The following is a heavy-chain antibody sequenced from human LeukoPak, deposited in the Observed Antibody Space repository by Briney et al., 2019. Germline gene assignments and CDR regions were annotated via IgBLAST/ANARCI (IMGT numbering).Heavy chain of an antibody. D-gene: IGHD1-26*01. V-gene: IGHV4-59*12. J-gene: IGHJ4*02. CDR2: IHYGGST. CDR1: EGSLGIDF. Sequence: SEALSLTRTLSEGSLGIDFWRWIRQPPRERLGRIGTIHYGGSTNYNPSLKRRVTISVDMSKNKFSLKLTSATAADTAVYYCASESRVRGILYFFDYWGRGTLVTVSS. CDR3: ASESRVRGILYFFDY.